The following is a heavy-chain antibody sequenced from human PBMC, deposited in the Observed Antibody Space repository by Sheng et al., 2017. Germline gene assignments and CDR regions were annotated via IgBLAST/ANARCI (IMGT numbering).Heavy chain of an antibody. D-gene: IGHD3-10*01. Sequence: PGGSLRLSCAASGFTFSSYEMNWVRQAPGKGLEWVSYISSSGSTIYYADSVKGRFTISRDNAKNSLYLQMNSLRAEDTAVYYCARDNPKNMVADYWGQGTLVTVSS. CDR1: GFTFSSYE. CDR2: ISSSGSTI. CDR3: ARDNPKNMVADY. V-gene: IGHV3-48*03. J-gene: IGHJ4*02.